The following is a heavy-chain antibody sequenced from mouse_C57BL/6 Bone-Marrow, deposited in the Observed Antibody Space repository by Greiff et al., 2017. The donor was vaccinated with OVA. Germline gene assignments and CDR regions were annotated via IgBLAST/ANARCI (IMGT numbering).Heavy chain of an antibody. D-gene: IGHD5-1-1*01. Sequence: QVQLQQSGAELVKPGASVKISCKASGYTFTYYYINWVKQRPGQSLEWIGKIGPGSGSTYYNEKFKGKATLTADKSSSTAYMQHSSLTSEDSAVYFCARKGDHTSRGFAYWGQGTLVTVSA. J-gene: IGHJ3*01. CDR2: IGPGSGST. CDR1: GYTFTYYY. V-gene: IGHV1-77*01. CDR3: ARKGDHTSRGFAY.